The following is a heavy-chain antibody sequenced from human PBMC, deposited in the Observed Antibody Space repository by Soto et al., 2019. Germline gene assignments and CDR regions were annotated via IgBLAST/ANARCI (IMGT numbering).Heavy chain of an antibody. V-gene: IGHV4-59*01. CDR3: ARGYLFDP. CDR2: ISRGGSS. Sequence: SETLSLTCTVSGGSIFSDDWTWIRQPPGKGLEWIGYISRGGSSSYAPSLKGRVTFSTDTSKNQVSLKLTYVTVADTAVYYCARGYLFDPWGPGTLVTVSS. CDR1: GGSIFSDD. J-gene: IGHJ5*02.